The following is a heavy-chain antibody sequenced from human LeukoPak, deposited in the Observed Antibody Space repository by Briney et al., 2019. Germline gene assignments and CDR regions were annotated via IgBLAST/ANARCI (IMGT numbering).Heavy chain of an antibody. V-gene: IGHV3-48*03. CDR1: GFTFSSYE. Sequence: GGSLRLSCAASGFTFSSYEMNWVRQAPGKGLEWVSYISSSGSTIYYADSVKGRFTISRDNAKNSLYLQMNSLRAEDTAVYYCARGGSYYDSSGYLNYFDYWGQGTLVTVSS. D-gene: IGHD3-22*01. CDR2: ISSSGSTI. J-gene: IGHJ4*02. CDR3: ARGGSYYDSSGYLNYFDY.